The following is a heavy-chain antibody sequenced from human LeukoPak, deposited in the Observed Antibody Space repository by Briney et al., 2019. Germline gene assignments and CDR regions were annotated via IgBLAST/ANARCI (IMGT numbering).Heavy chain of an antibody. V-gene: IGHV3-53*01. CDR3: AKDSVPTAIRNWFDP. J-gene: IGHJ5*02. CDR2: IYSGGST. Sequence: GGSLRLSCAASGFTVSSNYMSWVRQAPGKGLEWVSVIYSGGSTYYADSVKGRFTISRDNSKNTLYLQMNSLRAEDTAVYYCAKDSVPTAIRNWFDPWGQGTLVTVSS. D-gene: IGHD2-2*02. CDR1: GFTVSSNY.